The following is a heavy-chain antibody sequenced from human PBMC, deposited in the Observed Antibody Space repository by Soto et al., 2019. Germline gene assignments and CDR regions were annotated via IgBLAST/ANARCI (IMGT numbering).Heavy chain of an antibody. CDR3: ASNFDFWSGYFTVGSFDY. Sequence: GGSLRLSCSASEFAFSGYSMVWVRQAPGKGLEWGSAISSTSSYIYYADSVRGRFTISRDDSKNSLYLQMNSLSAEDTDVYYCASNFDFWSGYFTVGSFDYWGQGTLVPVSS. CDR2: ISSTSSYI. V-gene: IGHV3-21*01. J-gene: IGHJ4*02. D-gene: IGHD3-3*01. CDR1: EFAFSGYS.